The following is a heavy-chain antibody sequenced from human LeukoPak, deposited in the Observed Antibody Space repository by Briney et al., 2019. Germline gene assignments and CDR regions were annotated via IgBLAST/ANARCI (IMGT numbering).Heavy chain of an antibody. D-gene: IGHD1-26*01. J-gene: IGHJ3*02. CDR1: GFTLSSYA. CDR3: AKDSGIVGATDAFDI. Sequence: GGSLRLSCAASGFTLSSYALSWVRQAPGKGLEWVSAISGSGGSTYYADSVKGRFTISRDNSKNTLYLQMNSLRAEDTAVYYCAKDSGIVGATDAFDIWGQGTMVTVSS. V-gene: IGHV3-23*01. CDR2: ISGSGGST.